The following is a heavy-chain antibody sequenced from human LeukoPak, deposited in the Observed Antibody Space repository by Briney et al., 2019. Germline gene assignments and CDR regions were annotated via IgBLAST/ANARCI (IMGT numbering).Heavy chain of an antibody. CDR2: INPHSGGT. CDR1: GFTFTSYY. Sequence: ASVRVSCKVFGFTFTSYYFHWVRQAPGQGLEYMGWINPHSGGTNYAPKFRGKVTMTSDTSTDTAYLEADSLTSDDTAVYYCARVYRQYDGFDIWGQGTLVIVSS. CDR3: ARVYRQYDGFDI. D-gene: IGHD1-26*01. V-gene: IGHV1-2*02. J-gene: IGHJ3*02.